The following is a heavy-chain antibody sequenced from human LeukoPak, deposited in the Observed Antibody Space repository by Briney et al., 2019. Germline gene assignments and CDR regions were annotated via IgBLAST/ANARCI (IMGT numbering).Heavy chain of an antibody. CDR1: GFTFSSYA. Sequence: PGGSLRLSCAASGFTFSSYAMSWVRQAPGKRLEWVSAISGSGGSTYHADSVKGRFTISRDNSKNTLYLQMNSLRAEDTAVYYCAKDSDWGMIVVVITKFDYWGQGTLVTVSS. D-gene: IGHD3-22*01. CDR3: AKDSDWGMIVVVITKFDY. V-gene: IGHV3-23*01. J-gene: IGHJ4*02. CDR2: ISGSGGST.